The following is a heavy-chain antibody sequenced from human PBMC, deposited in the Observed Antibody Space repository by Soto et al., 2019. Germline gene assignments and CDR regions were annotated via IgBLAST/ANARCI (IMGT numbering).Heavy chain of an antibody. CDR3: ARDQYDYYGSGSSYYYYYYGMDV. Sequence: QVQLVESGGGVVQPGRSLRLSCAASGFTFSSYAMHWVRQAPGKGLEWVAVISYDGSNKYYADSVKGRFTISRDNSKNTLYRQMNSLRAEDTAVYYCARDQYDYYGSGSSYYYYYYGMDVWGQGTTVTVSS. CDR1: GFTFSSYA. CDR2: ISYDGSNK. D-gene: IGHD3-10*01. J-gene: IGHJ6*02. V-gene: IGHV3-30-3*01.